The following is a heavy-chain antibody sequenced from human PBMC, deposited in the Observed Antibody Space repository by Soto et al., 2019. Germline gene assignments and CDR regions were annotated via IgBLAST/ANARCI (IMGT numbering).Heavy chain of an antibody. Sequence: PSETLSLTCAVYGGSFSGYYWSWIRQPPGKGLEWIGYIYYSGSTYYNPSLKSRVTISVDTSKNQFSLKLSSVTAADTAVYYCARGRFGELPNKYYFDYWGQGTLVTVSS. CDR2: IYYSGST. D-gene: IGHD3-10*01. V-gene: IGHV4-34*09. CDR3: ARGRFGELPNKYYFDY. CDR1: GGSFSGYY. J-gene: IGHJ4*02.